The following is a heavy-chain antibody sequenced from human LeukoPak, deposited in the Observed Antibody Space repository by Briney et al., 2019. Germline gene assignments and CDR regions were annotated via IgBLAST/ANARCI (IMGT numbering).Heavy chain of an antibody. V-gene: IGHV3-23*01. CDR3: AKNHYYDSSGYVLYYFDY. CDR1: GFTFSSYA. J-gene: IGHJ4*02. Sequence: GGSLRLSCAASGFTFSSYAMSWVRQAPGKGLEWVSAISGSGGSTYYADSVKGRFTISRDNSKNTLYLQMNSPRAEDTAVYYCAKNHYYDSSGYVLYYFDYWGQGTLVTVSS. D-gene: IGHD3-22*01. CDR2: ISGSGGST.